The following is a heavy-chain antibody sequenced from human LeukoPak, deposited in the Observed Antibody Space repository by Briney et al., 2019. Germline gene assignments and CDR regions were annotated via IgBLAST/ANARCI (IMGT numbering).Heavy chain of an antibody. V-gene: IGHV3-11*01. CDR3: ARDGSGSYDQ. CDR1: GFTFSDFY. D-gene: IGHD3-10*01. J-gene: IGHJ4*02. Sequence: GGSLRLSCAASGFTFSDFYMFWIRQAPGKGLEWISYISASGNTMYYGGSVKGRFTISRDNARNSLYLQMNSLRAEDTAVYYCARDGSGSYDQWGQGTLVTVSS. CDR2: ISASGNTM.